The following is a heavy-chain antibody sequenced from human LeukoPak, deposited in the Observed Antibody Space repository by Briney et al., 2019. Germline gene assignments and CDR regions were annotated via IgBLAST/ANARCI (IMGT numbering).Heavy chain of an antibody. D-gene: IGHD2-2*01. CDR1: GGSFSGYY. V-gene: IGHV4-34*01. J-gene: IGHJ5*02. CDR2: INHSGST. CDR3: ARGSKVVVPAASIVDP. Sequence: PSETLSLTCAVYGGSFSGYYWSWIRQPPGKGLEWIGEINHSGSTNYNPSLKSRVTISVDTSKNQFSLKLISVTAADTAVYYCARGSKVVVPAASIVDPWGQGTLVTVSS.